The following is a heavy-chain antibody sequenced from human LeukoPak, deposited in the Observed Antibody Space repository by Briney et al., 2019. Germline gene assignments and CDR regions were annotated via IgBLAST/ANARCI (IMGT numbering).Heavy chain of an antibody. CDR1: GFTFSGSA. CDR3: TRHTYYDFWSGRYYYMDV. D-gene: IGHD3-3*01. CDR2: IRSKANSYAT. Sequence: GGSLRLSCAASGFTFSGSAMHWVRQASGKGLEWVGRIRSKANSYATAYAASVKGRFTISRDDSKNTAYLQMNSLKTEDTAVYYCTRHTYYDFWSGRYYYMDVWGKGTTVTVSS. J-gene: IGHJ6*03. V-gene: IGHV3-73*01.